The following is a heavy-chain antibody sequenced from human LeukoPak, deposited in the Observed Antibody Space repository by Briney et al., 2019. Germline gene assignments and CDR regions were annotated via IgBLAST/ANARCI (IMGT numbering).Heavy chain of an antibody. CDR2: IIPIFGTT. Sequence: GASVKVSCKASGGTFSSYAISWVRQALGQGLEWMGGIIPIFGTTNYAQKFQDRVTITADKSTSTAYMELSSLRSEDTAVYYCARVVGLTGYSSSWYSGYYYYMDVWGKGTTVTVSS. CDR3: ARVVGLTGYSSSWYSGYYYYMDV. V-gene: IGHV1-69*06. D-gene: IGHD6-13*01. CDR1: GGTFSSYA. J-gene: IGHJ6*03.